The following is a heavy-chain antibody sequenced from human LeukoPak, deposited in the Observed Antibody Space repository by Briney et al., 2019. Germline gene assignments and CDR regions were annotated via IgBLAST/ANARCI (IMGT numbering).Heavy chain of an antibody. D-gene: IGHD6-13*01. Sequence: SVKVSCKAYGGTFSSYAISWVRQAPGQWLEWMGRIIPILGIANYAQKFQGRVTITADKSTSTAYMELSSLRSEDTAVYYCARDGIKGQQQFSDFWGQGTLVTVSS. CDR1: GGTFSSYA. CDR3: ARDGIKGQQQFSDF. V-gene: IGHV1-69*04. CDR2: IIPILGIA. J-gene: IGHJ4*02.